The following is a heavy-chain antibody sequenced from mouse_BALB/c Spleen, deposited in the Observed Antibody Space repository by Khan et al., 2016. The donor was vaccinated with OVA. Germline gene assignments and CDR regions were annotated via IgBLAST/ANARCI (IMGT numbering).Heavy chain of an antibody. D-gene: IGHD2-1*01. CDR3: ARVGNYWYFDV. J-gene: IGHJ1*01. Sequence: QIQLVQSGPELKKPGETVKISCKASGYTFTNYGMNWVKQAPGKGLKWMGWINTYTGEPTYADDFKGRFAFSLETSANTAYLQINNLKNEDTATYFCARVGNYWYFDVWGAGTTVTVSS. V-gene: IGHV9-3-1*01. CDR2: INTYTGEP. CDR1: GYTFTNYG.